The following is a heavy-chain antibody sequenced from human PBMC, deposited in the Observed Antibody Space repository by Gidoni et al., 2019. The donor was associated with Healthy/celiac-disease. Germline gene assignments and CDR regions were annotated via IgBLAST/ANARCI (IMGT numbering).Heavy chain of an antibody. CDR3: ARSIAVAGSYYFDY. CDR1: GFTVSSNY. CDR2: IYSGGST. J-gene: IGHJ4*02. V-gene: IGHV3-66*01. Sequence: EVQLVESGGGLVQPGGSLRLSCAASGFTVSSNYMSWVRQAPGKGLEWVSVIYSGGSTYYADSVKGRFTISRDNSKNTLYLQMNSLRAEDTAVYYCARSIAVAGSYYFDYWGQGTLVTVSS. D-gene: IGHD6-19*01.